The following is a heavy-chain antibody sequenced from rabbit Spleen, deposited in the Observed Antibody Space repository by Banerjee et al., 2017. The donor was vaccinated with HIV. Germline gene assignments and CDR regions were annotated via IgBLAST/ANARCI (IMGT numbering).Heavy chain of an antibody. D-gene: IGHD7-1*01. CDR3: AREVLYAAYAGYGPWYFNL. J-gene: IGHJ4*01. Sequence: QSLEESGGGLVKPGASLTLTCKASGFSFSSGYDMCWVRQAPGKGLEWIACIYAGSSGSPYYANWAKGRSTISKTSSTTVTLQVTSLTAADTATYFCAREVLYAAYAGYGPWYFNLWGQGTLVTVS. CDR2: IYAGSSGSP. V-gene: IGHV1S40*01. CDR1: GFSFSSGYD.